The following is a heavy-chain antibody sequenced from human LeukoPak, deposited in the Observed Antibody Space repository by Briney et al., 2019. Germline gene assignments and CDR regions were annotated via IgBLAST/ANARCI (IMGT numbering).Heavy chain of an antibody. Sequence: GGSLRLSCAASGFTFSSYSMNWVRQAPGKGLEWVSSISSSSSYIYYADSVKGRFTISRDNAKNSLYLQMNSLGAEDTAVYYCARTPGGRGYFDYWGQGTLVTVSS. CDR3: ARTPGGRGYFDY. V-gene: IGHV3-21*01. CDR1: GFTFSSYS. J-gene: IGHJ4*02. D-gene: IGHD1-14*01. CDR2: ISSSSSYI.